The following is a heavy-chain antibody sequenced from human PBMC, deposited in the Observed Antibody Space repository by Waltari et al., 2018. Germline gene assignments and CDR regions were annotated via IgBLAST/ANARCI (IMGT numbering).Heavy chain of an antibody. J-gene: IGHJ3*02. CDR3: ARTYCSGGSCYFDAFDI. CDR1: GYTFTRYD. Sequence: QVQLVQSGAEVKKPGASVKVSCKASGYTFTRYDITWVRQATGQGLEWMGWMNPNSGNTGYAQKFQGRVTITRNTSISTAYMELSSLRSEDTAVYYCARTYCSGGSCYFDAFDIWGQGTMVTVSS. CDR2: MNPNSGNT. D-gene: IGHD2-15*01. V-gene: IGHV1-8*03.